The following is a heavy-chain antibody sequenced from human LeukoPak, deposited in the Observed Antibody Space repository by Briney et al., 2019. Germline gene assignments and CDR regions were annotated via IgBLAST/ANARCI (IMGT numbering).Heavy chain of an antibody. Sequence: GGSLRLSCAASGFTFSSYAMHWVRQAPGKGLEWVASIWYDGSNKYYADSVKGRFTISRDNSKNTLYLQMNSLRAEDTAVYYCARDTSSPTWGQGAMVTVSS. D-gene: IGHD6-13*01. V-gene: IGHV3-33*08. CDR1: GFTFSSYA. J-gene: IGHJ3*01. CDR2: IWYDGSNK. CDR3: ARDTSSPT.